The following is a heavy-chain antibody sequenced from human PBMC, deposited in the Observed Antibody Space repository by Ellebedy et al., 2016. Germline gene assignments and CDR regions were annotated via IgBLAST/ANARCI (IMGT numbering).Heavy chain of an antibody. D-gene: IGHD3-3*01. V-gene: IGHV1-18*01. J-gene: IGHJ6*03. CDR1: GYTFTSYG. CDR3: ASQARSGYYYYYYMDV. Sequence: ASVKVSXKASGYTFTSYGISWVRQAPGQGLEWMGWISAYNGNTNYAQKLQGRVTMTTDTSTSTAYMELRSLRSDDTAVYYCASQARSGYYYYYYMDVWGKGTTVTVSS. CDR2: ISAYNGNT.